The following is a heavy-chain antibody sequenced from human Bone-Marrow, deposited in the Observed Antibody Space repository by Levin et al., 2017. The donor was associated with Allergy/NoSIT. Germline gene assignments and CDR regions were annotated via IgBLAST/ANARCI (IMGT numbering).Heavy chain of an antibody. CDR3: ARYNYEYNALDI. Sequence: GGSLRLSCAASGFTFRTHDMHWVRQGTGKGLEWVSTIGTAGDTYYPDSVRGRFTISRENAKNSLYLQMNGLGAGDTAVYYCARYNYEYNALDIWGQGTMVTVSS. D-gene: IGHD5-18*01. CDR1: GFTFRTHD. CDR2: IGTAGDT. V-gene: IGHV3-13*01. J-gene: IGHJ3*02.